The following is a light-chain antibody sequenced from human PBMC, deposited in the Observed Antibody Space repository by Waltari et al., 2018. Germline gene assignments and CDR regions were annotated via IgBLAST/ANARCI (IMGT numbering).Light chain of an antibody. Sequence: QSVLTQTPSVSGAPGQRVIISCTGSSSNIGPGYDVHWYQQLPGTAPKLLISGNNNRPSGFPYRFFGSKSGTSASLAITGLQAEDEADYYCQSYDSSLSHWVFGGGTKLTVL. V-gene: IGLV1-40*01. J-gene: IGLJ3*02. CDR3: QSYDSSLSHWV. CDR2: GNN. CDR1: SSNIGPGYD.